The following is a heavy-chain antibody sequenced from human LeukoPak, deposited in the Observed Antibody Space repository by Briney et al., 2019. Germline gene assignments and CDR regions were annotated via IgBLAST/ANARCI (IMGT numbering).Heavy chain of an antibody. Sequence: GASVKVSCKASGYTFTSYGISWVRQAPGQGLEWMGWISAYNGNTNYAQKLQGRDTMTTDTSTSTAYMELRSLRSDDTAVYYCARDRRITMVRGVLYYMDVWGKGTMVTISS. CDR3: ARDRRITMVRGVLYYMDV. V-gene: IGHV1-18*01. J-gene: IGHJ6*03. D-gene: IGHD3-10*01. CDR2: ISAYNGNT. CDR1: GYTFTSYG.